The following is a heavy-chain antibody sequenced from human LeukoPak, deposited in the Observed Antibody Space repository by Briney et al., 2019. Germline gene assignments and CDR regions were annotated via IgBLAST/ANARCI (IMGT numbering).Heavy chain of an antibody. J-gene: IGHJ6*03. D-gene: IGHD3-3*01. CDR2: IYYSGNT. Sequence: SETLSLTCTVSGGSISSSSHYWGWIRQPPGKGLEWIGTIYYSGNTYYSPSLKSRVTISVDTSKNQLSLKLSSVTAADTAVYYCARGHDFWSGNYYYYMDVWGKGTTVTVSS. V-gene: IGHV4-39*07. CDR1: GGSISSSSHY. CDR3: ARGHDFWSGNYYYYMDV.